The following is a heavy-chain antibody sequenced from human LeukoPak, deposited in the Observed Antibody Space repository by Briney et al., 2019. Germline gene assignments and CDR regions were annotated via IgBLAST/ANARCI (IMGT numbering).Heavy chain of an antibody. J-gene: IGHJ4*02. D-gene: IGHD2-15*01. CDR3: ARHLVGAALYYFDY. CDR1: GGSISSGNW. Sequence: SETLSLTCAVSGGSISSGNWWSWVRQPPGKGLEWIGEIYHSGSTNYDPSLKSRVTISVDKSKNQFSLKLSSVTAADTAVYYCARHLVGAALYYFDYWGQGTLVTVSS. V-gene: IGHV4-4*02. CDR2: IYHSGST.